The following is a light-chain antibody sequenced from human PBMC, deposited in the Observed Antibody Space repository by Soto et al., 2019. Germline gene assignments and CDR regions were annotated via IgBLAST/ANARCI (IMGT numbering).Light chain of an antibody. CDR1: QRPSNSH. J-gene: IGKJ5*01. V-gene: IGKV3D-20*02. CDR2: DTS. Sequence: IVLKQSPGTLSLSPGGRATLSCRASQRPSNSHVAWYLLKPGQAPRLLIFDTSSRATGIPDRFSGSVSGTDFTLTISRLEPEDFAVFYCQQRGDWPPITFGQGTRLEIK. CDR3: QQRGDWPPIT.